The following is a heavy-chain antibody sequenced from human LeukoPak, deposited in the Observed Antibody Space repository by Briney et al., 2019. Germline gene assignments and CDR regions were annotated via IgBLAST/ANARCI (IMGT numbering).Heavy chain of an antibody. D-gene: IGHD4/OR15-4a*01. CDR3: ASSDNYGGDAFDI. V-gene: IGHV6-1*01. CDR2: TYYRSKLYN. Sequence: SQTLSLTCALSGDSVSSKSAAWDWLRQSPSRGLEWLGRTYYRSKLYNDYAVSVKGRITINPDTSKNQFSLQLNSVTPEDTAVYYCASSDNYGGDAFDIWGQGTMVIVSS. J-gene: IGHJ3*02. CDR1: GDSVSSKSAA.